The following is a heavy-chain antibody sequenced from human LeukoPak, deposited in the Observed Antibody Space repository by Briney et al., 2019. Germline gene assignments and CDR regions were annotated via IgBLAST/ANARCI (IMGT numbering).Heavy chain of an antibody. D-gene: IGHD5-18*01. CDR3: AKGYNSAYEY. CDR1: GFTVSSSY. J-gene: IGHJ4*02. Sequence: PGGSLRLSCAASGFTVSSSYMSWVRQAPGKGLEWVSLIYSGGSTYYAASVKGRFTISRDNSKNTRYLQMNSLRPEDTAVYYCAKGYNSAYEYWGQGTLVTVSS. V-gene: IGHV3-53*01. CDR2: IYSGGST.